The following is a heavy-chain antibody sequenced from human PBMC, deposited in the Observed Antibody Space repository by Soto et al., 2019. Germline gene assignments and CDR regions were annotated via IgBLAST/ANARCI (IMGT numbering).Heavy chain of an antibody. Sequence: GGSLRLSCAASGITSISYAMGWVRQAPGKGLEWVSTFHIGLSTTYYADSVKGRFTISRDSSKNTLYLQMNSLKTEDTAVYYCATDSPRRFFQWLREYLYYNMDIWGRGTTVTVSS. J-gene: IGHJ6*02. CDR1: GITSISYA. CDR3: ATDSPRRFFQWLREYLYYNMDI. V-gene: IGHV3-23*01. CDR2: FHIGLSTT. D-gene: IGHD3-3*01.